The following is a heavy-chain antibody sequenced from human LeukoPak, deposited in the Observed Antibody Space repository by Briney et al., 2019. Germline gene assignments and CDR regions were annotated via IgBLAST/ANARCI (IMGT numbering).Heavy chain of an antibody. CDR2: IRGGGAVT. D-gene: IGHD3-10*02. CDR1: GFTFDNYA. Sequence: PGGSLRLSCAASGFTFDNYAMNWVRQAPGKGPEWLSYIRGGGAVTRYSDSVKGRFTISRDNSKNTLYLQMNHLRAEDTAIYYCAKCSASYYNDAFDIWGQGTMVTVSS. CDR3: AKCSASYYNDAFDI. V-gene: IGHV3-23*01. J-gene: IGHJ3*02.